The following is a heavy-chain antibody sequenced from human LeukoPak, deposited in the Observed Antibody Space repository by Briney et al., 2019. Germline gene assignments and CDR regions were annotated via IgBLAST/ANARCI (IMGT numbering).Heavy chain of an antibody. CDR1: GGSISSDNYQ. CDR2: INYSGST. D-gene: IGHD3-10*01. J-gene: IGHJ5*02. Sequence: SETLSLTCTVSGGSISSDNYQWSWIRQPPGKGLEWIGYINYSGSTYYSPSLKSRVTISVGTSKNQFFLKLSSVTAADTAVYYCARYGSGSTWFDPWGQGTLVTVSS. CDR3: ARYGSGSTWFDP. V-gene: IGHV4-30-4*01.